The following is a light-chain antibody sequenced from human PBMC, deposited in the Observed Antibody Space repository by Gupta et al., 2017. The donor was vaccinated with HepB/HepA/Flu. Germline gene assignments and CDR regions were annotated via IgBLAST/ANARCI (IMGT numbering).Light chain of an antibody. CDR3: QQDGSSLGT. J-gene: IGKJ1*01. Sequence: EIVLTQSPGTLSLSPGERATLSCRASQSVSSSYLAWYQQKPGEAPRLLIYGASSRATGIPDRFSGSGSGTDFTLTISRREPEDFAVYYCQQDGSSLGTFGQGTXVEIK. CDR1: QSVSSSY. V-gene: IGKV3-20*01. CDR2: GAS.